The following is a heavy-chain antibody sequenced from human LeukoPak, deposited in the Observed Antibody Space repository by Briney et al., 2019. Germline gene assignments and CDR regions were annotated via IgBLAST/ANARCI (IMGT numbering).Heavy chain of an antibody. CDR1: GYSFTSYY. J-gene: IGHJ4*02. CDR2: INPSGGST. CDR3: ARDIGMVRGTVDY. V-gene: IGHV1-46*01. D-gene: IGHD3-10*01. Sequence: ASVTVSCKSSGYSFTSYYMYWVRQAPGQGLERMGIINPSGGSTSYAQKFQGRVTMTRDTSTSTVYMELSSLRSEDTAVYYCARDIGMVRGTVDYWGQGTLVTVSS.